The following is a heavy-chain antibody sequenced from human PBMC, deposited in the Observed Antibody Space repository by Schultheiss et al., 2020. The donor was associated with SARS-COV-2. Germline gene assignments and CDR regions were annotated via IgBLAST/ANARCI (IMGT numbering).Heavy chain of an antibody. J-gene: IGHJ4*02. CDR3: VLGRAGTTE. D-gene: IGHD1-1*01. CDR2: IGVGSTTI. V-gene: IGHV3-48*01. CDR1: GFTFSSYS. Sequence: GGSLRLSCAASGFTFSSYSMNWVRQAPGKGLEWVSYIGVGSTTIYYADSVKGRFTISRDNAKNTLYLQMSSLRAEDTAVYYCVLGRAGTTEWGQGTLVTVSS.